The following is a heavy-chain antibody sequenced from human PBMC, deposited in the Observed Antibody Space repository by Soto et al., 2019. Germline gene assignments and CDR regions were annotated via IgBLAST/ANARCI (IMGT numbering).Heavy chain of an antibody. CDR1: GYTFTSYY. CDR3: AREDIVAIFGMDV. Sequence: QVQLVQSGAEVKKPGASVKVSCKASGYTFTSYYMHWVRQAPGQGLEWMGIINPSGGSTTYAQKFQGRVTMTRDTSTSTVYMELSSLRSEDTAVYYGAREDIVAIFGMDVWGQGTTVTVSS. J-gene: IGHJ6*01. CDR2: INPSGGST. D-gene: IGHD5-12*01. V-gene: IGHV1-46*03.